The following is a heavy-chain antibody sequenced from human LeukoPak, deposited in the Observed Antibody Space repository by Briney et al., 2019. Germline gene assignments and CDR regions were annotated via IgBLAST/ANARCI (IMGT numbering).Heavy chain of an antibody. CDR1: GGSISSGSYY. J-gene: IGHJ4*02. D-gene: IGHD6-13*01. V-gene: IGHV4-61*02. CDR2: IYTSGST. Sequence: SETLSLTCTVSGGSISSGSYYWSWIRQPAGKGLEWIWRIYTSGSTNYNPSLKSRVTISVDTSKNQFSLKLSSVTAADTAVYYCARDLGRRYSSWVYYFDYWGQGTLVTVSS. CDR3: ARDLGRRYSSWVYYFDY.